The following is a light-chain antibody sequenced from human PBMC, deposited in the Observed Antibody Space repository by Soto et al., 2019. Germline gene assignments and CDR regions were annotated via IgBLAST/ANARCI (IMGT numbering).Light chain of an antibody. CDR2: EVF. J-gene: IGLJ2*01. CDR3: SSYAASDNFVV. Sequence: QSALAQPPSASGSPGQSVTISCTGSSSDVGGYNYVSWYQQHPGKVPKLMIYEVFKRPSGVPDRFSGSKSGNTASLTVSGLQAEDEADYYCSSYAASDNFVVFGGGTQLTVL. V-gene: IGLV2-8*01. CDR1: SSDVGGYNY.